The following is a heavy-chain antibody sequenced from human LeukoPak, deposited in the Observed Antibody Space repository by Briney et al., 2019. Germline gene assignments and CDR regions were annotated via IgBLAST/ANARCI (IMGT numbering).Heavy chain of an antibody. CDR3: ARHRNSVVRGVYDY. J-gene: IGHJ4*02. CDR1: GVSISSYY. Sequence: SETLSLTCTVSGVSISSYYWSWIRQPAGKGLEWIGRIYTSGSTNYNPSLKSRVTISVDTSKNQFSLKLSSVTAADTAVYYCARHRNSVVRGVYDYWGQGTLVTVSS. V-gene: IGHV4-4*07. D-gene: IGHD3-10*01. CDR2: IYTSGST.